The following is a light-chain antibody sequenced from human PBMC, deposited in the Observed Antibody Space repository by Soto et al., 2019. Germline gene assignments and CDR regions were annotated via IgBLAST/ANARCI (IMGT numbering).Light chain of an antibody. Sequence: DIQMTQSPTSLSASVGDRVTITCRASQGIRNFVARYQQKPGKAPKLLIYAASTLQSGVPSRFSGSGSGTAVTFTINSLQPEDVATYTCQKYSSVPVFGPGTKVEIK. CDR1: QGIRNF. V-gene: IGKV1-27*01. CDR3: QKYSSVPV. CDR2: AAS. J-gene: IGKJ3*01.